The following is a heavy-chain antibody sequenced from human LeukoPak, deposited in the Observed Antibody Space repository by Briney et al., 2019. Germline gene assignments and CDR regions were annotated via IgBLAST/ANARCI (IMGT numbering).Heavy chain of an antibody. Sequence: SSETLSLTCTVSGGSISSYYWSWIRQPPGKGLEWIGYIYYSGSTNYNPSLKSRVTISVDTSKNQFSLKLSSVTAADTAVYYCASGYYDFWSGPLYFDYWGQGTLVTVSS. CDR1: GGSISSYY. J-gene: IGHJ4*02. D-gene: IGHD3-3*01. V-gene: IGHV4-59*12. CDR2: IYYSGST. CDR3: ASGYYDFWSGPLYFDY.